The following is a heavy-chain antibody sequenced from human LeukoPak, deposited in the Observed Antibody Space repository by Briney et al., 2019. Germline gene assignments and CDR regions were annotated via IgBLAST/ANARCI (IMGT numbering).Heavy chain of an antibody. CDR2: IYHSGST. CDR3: ARTLHDGEIVVVTAAPRRAFDI. Sequence: SETLSLTCTVSGYSISSGYYWGWIRQPPGKGLEWIGGIYHSGSTYYNPSLKSRVTISVDTSKNQFSLKLSSVTAADTAVYYCARTLHDGEIVVVTAAPRRAFDIWGQGTMVTVSS. CDR1: GYSISSGYY. D-gene: IGHD2-21*02. V-gene: IGHV4-38-2*02. J-gene: IGHJ3*02.